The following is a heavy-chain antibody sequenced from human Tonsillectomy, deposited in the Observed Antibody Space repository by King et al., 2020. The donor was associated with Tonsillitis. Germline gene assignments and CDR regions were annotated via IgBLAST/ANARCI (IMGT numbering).Heavy chain of an antibody. J-gene: IGHJ2*01. Sequence: VQLVESGGGVVQPGRSLRLSCAASGFTFSSSAMHWVRQAPGKGLEGVAVISDDGSRTYYADSVKGRFTIARDNSKNTLSLQMNSLRAEDTAVYYCARVEMATIWYFDLWGRGTLVTVSS. CDR2: ISDDGSRT. CDR3: ARVEMATIWYFDL. CDR1: GFTFSSSA. V-gene: IGHV3-30-3*01. D-gene: IGHD5-24*01.